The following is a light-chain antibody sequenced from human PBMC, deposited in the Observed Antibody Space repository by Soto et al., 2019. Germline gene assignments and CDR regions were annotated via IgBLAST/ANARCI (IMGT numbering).Light chain of an antibody. CDR3: QQANSFPIHT. CDR2: AAS. V-gene: IGKV1-12*01. Sequence: DIKMTQSPSSVSASVGDRVTITCRASQGISSWLAWYQQKPGKAPKLLICAASSWQSGVPSRFSGSGSGTDFTRAISSLQQEDFETDYCQQANSFPIHTFGGGTKVESK. J-gene: IGKJ4*01. CDR1: QGISSW.